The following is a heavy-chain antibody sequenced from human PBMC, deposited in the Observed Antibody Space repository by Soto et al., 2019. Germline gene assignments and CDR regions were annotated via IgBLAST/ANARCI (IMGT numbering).Heavy chain of an antibody. D-gene: IGHD3-22*01. CDR3: ARDRGPSSGYYPYWFDP. CDR2: IIPIFGTA. J-gene: IGHJ5*02. CDR1: GGTFSSYA. Sequence: QVQLVQSGAEVKKPGSSVKVSCKASGGTFSSYAINWVRQAPGQGLEWMGGIIPIFGTANYAQKFQGRVTITADESPSTAYMELSSLRSEDTAVYYCARDRGPSSGYYPYWFDPWGQGTLVTVSS. V-gene: IGHV1-69*12.